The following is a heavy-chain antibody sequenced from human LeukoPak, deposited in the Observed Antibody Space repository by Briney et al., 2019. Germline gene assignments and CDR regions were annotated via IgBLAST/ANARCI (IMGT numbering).Heavy chain of an antibody. V-gene: IGHV4-30-4*01. CDR1: GGSISSGDYY. D-gene: IGHD3-9*01. CDR2: IYYSGST. J-gene: IGHJ4*02. Sequence: PSETLSLTCTVSGGSISSGDYYWSWIRQPPGKGLEWIGYIYYSGSTYYNPSLKSRVTISVDTSKNQFSLKLSSVTAADTAVYYCAREGDILTGYDYWGQGTLVTVSS. CDR3: AREGDILTGYDY.